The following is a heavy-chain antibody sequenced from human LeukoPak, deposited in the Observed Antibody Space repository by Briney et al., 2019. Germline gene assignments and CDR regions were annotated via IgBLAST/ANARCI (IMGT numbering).Heavy chain of an antibody. J-gene: IGHJ6*03. V-gene: IGHV1-8*03. CDR3: ARAEGRDPCYYYYYMDV. CDR1: GYTFTSYD. CDR2: MNPNSGIT. Sequence: ASVKVSCKASGYTFTSYDINWVRQATGQGLEWMGWMNPNSGITGYAQKFQGRVTITTNTSTSTAYMELSSLRSEDTAVYYCARAEGRDPCYYYYYMDVWGKGTTVTVSS.